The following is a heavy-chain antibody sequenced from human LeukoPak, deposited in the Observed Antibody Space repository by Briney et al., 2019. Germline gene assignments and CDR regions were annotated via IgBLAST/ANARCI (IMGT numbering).Heavy chain of an antibody. J-gene: IGHJ4*02. CDR1: GFTFSTYS. V-gene: IGHV3-74*01. Sequence: GGSLRLSCAASGFTFSTYSMNWVRQVPGKGLVWVSRINSDGSRTNYVDSAKGRFTISRDNAKNTLFLQMNSLGAEDSAVYYCARGNFYSGSGSSPLDYWGQGTLVTVSS. CDR2: INSDGSRT. D-gene: IGHD3-10*01. CDR3: ARGNFYSGSGSSPLDY.